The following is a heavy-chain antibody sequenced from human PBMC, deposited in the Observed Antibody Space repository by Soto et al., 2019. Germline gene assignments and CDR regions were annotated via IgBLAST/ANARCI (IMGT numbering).Heavy chain of an antibody. Sequence: SETLSLTCTVSGGSVSSGSYYWSWIRQPPGKGLEWIGYIYYSGSTNYNPSRKGTVTISVDTSKNQFSLKLSSVTAADTAVYDCAREPLGREHDYYFDYWGQGTLVTVSS. CDR2: IYYSGST. D-gene: IGHD1-26*01. CDR3: AREPLGREHDYYFDY. CDR1: GGSVSSGSYY. V-gene: IGHV4-61*01. J-gene: IGHJ4*02.